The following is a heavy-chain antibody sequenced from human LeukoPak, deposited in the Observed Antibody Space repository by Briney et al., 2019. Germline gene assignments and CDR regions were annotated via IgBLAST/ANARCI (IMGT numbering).Heavy chain of an antibody. CDR1: GCTFTGYY. CDR2: INPNSGGT. J-gene: IGHJ5*02. D-gene: IGHD6-13*01. Sequence: ASVKVSCKASGCTFTGYYMHWVRQAPGQGLEWMGWINPNSGGTNYAQKFQGRVTMTRDTSISTAYMELSRLRSDDTAVYYCASTGQQLVDGDWFDPWGQGTLVTVSS. V-gene: IGHV1-2*02. CDR3: ASTGQQLVDGDWFDP.